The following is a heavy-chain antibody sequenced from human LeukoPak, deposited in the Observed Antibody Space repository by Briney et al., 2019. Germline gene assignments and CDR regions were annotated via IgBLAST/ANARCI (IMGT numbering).Heavy chain of an antibody. J-gene: IGHJ4*02. V-gene: IGHV3-23*01. CDR1: GFTFSSFT. Sequence: GGSLRLSCATSGFTFSSFTMNWVRQAPGKGLEWVSTISDGSRDTHYAGSVKGRFTISRDHSQNIVYLQMDSLRAEDTALYYCTTRLRNHFDYWGQGTQVTVSS. D-gene: IGHD5-12*01. CDR3: TTRLRNHFDY. CDR2: ISDGSRDT.